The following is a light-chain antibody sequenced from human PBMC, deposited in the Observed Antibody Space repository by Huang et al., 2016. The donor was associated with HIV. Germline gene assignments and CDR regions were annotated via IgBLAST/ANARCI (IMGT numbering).Light chain of an antibody. V-gene: IGKV3-20*01. J-gene: IGKJ2*01. CDR3: QQYDSSPMYT. CDR1: QSVSSTF. Sequence: EIVLTQSPSTLSLSPGERATLSCRASQSVSSTFLAWYQQKPGQAPRLLIYGASNRATGIPDRFSGSGSGTDFTLTISRLEPEDFAVYHCQQYDSSPMYTFGQGTKLEIK. CDR2: GAS.